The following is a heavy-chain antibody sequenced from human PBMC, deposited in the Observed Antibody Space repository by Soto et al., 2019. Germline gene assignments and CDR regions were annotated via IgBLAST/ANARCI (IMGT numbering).Heavy chain of an antibody. CDR3: ARDGISGAEPFEI. CDR2: ISTYNGNL. CDR1: GYTFINYG. Sequence: QVQLVQSGAEVKMPGASVKVSCKASGYTFINYGISWVRQAPGQGLEWMGWISTYNGNLNYAQKIQGRVTMTTDASTTTAYMELRSLRSDDTAVYYCARDGISGAEPFEIWGQGTMVTVSS. D-gene: IGHD1-20*01. J-gene: IGHJ3*02. V-gene: IGHV1-18*01.